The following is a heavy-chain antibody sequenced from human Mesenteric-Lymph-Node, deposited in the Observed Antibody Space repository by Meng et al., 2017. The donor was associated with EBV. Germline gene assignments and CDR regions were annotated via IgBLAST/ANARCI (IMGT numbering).Heavy chain of an antibody. CDR3: ATHGSGSYSWFDP. J-gene: IGHJ5*02. D-gene: IGHD3-10*01. CDR1: GGSSSGDN. Sequence: QVHLPQWGARLLKPSETLSLTGAVDGGSSSGDNWSWIRQPPGKGLEGIGEISHSGGTTYNPSLKSRVTISVDTSKNQFSLKLSSVTAADTAVYYCATHGSGSYSWFDPWGQGTLVTVSS. CDR2: ISHSGGT. V-gene: IGHV4-34*01.